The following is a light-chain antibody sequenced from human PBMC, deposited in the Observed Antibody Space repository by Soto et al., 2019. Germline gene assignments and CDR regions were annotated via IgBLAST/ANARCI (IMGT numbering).Light chain of an antibody. CDR2: SNN. J-gene: IGLJ1*01. Sequence: QYVLTQPPSASGTPGQRVTISCSGSSSNIGSNTVNWYQQLPGTAPKLLIYSNNQRPSGVPDRFSGSKSGTSASLAISGLQSEDEADYYCAAWDDSLNGHVFGTGTKVTVL. CDR1: SSNIGSNT. V-gene: IGLV1-44*01. CDR3: AAWDDSLNGHV.